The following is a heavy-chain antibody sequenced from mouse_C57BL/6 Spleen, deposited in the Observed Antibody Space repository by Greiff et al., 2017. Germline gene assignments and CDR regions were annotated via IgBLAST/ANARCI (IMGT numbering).Heavy chain of an antibody. J-gene: IGHJ4*01. CDR1: GYAFSSSW. CDR3: ARRDSSGYVGGYAMDY. Sequence: QVQLQQSGPELVKPGASVKISCKASGYAFSSSWMNWVKQRPGKGLEWIGRIYPGAGDTNYNGKFKGKATLTADKSSSTAYMQLSSLTSEDSAVYFCARRDSSGYVGGYAMDYWGQGTSVTVSS. V-gene: IGHV1-82*01. D-gene: IGHD3-2*02. CDR2: IYPGAGDT.